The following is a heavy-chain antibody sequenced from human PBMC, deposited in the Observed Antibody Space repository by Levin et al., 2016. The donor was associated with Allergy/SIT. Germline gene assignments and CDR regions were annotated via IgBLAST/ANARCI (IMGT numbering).Heavy chain of an antibody. CDR1: GGSFSGYY. D-gene: IGHD1-1*01. CDR2: INHSGST. Sequence: SETLSLTCAVYGGSFSGYYWSWIRQPPGKGLEWIGEINHSGSTNYNPSLKSRVTISVDTSKNQFSLNLNSVTAADTAVYYCARGGVNWTLDYWGQGTLVTVSS. J-gene: IGHJ4*02. V-gene: IGHV4-34*01. CDR3: ARGGVNWTLDY.